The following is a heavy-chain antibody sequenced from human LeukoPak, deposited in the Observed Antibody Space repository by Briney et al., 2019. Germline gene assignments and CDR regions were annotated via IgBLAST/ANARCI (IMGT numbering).Heavy chain of an antibody. CDR2: IYHSGST. CDR1: GYSISSGYY. D-gene: IGHD6-6*01. CDR3: ARGRRIAARGPPHFDY. Sequence: SETLSLTCTVSGYSISSGYYWGWIRQPPGKGLEWIGSIYHSGSTYYNPSLKSRVTISVDTSKNQFSLKLSSVTAADTAVYYCARGRRIAARGPPHFDYWGQGTLVTVSS. J-gene: IGHJ4*02. V-gene: IGHV4-38-2*02.